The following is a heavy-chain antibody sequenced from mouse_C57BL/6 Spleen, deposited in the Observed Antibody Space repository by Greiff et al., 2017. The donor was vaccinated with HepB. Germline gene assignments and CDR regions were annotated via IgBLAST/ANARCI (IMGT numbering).Heavy chain of an antibody. CDR3: ARQRVVAYYFDY. CDR2: ISSGGSYT. J-gene: IGHJ2*01. Sequence: EVQGVESGGDLVKPGGSLKLSCSASGFTFSSYGMSWVRQTPDKRLEWVATISSGGSYTYYPDSVKGRFTISRDNAKNTLYLQMSSLKSEDTAMYYCARQRVVAYYFDYWGQGTTLTVAS. D-gene: IGHD1-1*01. V-gene: IGHV5-6*01. CDR1: GFTFSSYG.